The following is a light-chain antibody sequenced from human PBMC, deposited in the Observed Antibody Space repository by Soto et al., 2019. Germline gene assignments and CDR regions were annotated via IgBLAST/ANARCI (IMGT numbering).Light chain of an antibody. CDR2: AAS. CDR3: QQANSFPPT. J-gene: IGKJ4*01. CDR1: QGISNL. V-gene: IGKV1-12*01. Sequence: DIQMTQSPSSVSAWVGDRVTITCRASQGISNLLAWYQQRPGKAPNLLIYAASSLQSGVPSRFSSSGSGADFTLTISSLQPEDFATYCCQQANSFPPTFGGGTQVEIK.